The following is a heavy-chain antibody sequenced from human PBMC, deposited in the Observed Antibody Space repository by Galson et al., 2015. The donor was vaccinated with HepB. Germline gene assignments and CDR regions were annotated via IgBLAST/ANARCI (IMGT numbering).Heavy chain of an antibody. J-gene: IGHJ4*02. CDR3: TTVPQTPRKRRVSDTAMVGGY. CDR1: GFTFSNAR. CDR2: IKSKTDGGTT. D-gene: IGHD5-18*01. Sequence: SLRLSCAASGFTFSNARMSWVRQAPGKGLEWVGRIKSKTDGGTTDYAAPVKGRFTISRDDSKTTLYLQMNSLKTEDTAVYYCTTVPQTPRKRRVSDTAMVGGYWGQGTLVTVSS. V-gene: IGHV3-15*01.